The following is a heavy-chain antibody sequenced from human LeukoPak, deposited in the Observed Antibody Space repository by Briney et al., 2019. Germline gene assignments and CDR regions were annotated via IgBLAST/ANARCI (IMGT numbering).Heavy chain of an antibody. CDR2: ISGSGGST. CDR1: GFTVSDNY. Sequence: GGSLRLSCAASGFTVSDNYMTWVRQAPGKGLEWVSAISGSGGSTFYADSVKGRFTISRDNSKNTLYLQMNSLRAEDTAVYYCANTGGSVYWYFDFWGRGTLVTVSS. V-gene: IGHV3-23*01. J-gene: IGHJ2*01. D-gene: IGHD1-14*01. CDR3: ANTGGSVYWYFDF.